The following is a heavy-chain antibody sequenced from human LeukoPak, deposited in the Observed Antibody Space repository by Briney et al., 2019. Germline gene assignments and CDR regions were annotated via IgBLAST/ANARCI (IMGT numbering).Heavy chain of an antibody. J-gene: IGHJ5*02. Sequence: SETLSLTCTVFGGSISSYYWSWIRQPPGKGLEWIGYIYYSGSTNYNPSLKSRVTISVDTSKNQFSLKLSSVTAADTAVYYCARDHDSSGPWGQGTLVTVSS. CDR2: IYYSGST. D-gene: IGHD3-22*01. CDR3: ARDHDSSGP. V-gene: IGHV4-59*08. CDR1: GGSISSYY.